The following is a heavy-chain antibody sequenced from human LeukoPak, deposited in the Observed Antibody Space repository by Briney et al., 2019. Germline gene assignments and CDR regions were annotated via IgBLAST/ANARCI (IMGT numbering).Heavy chain of an antibody. J-gene: IGHJ4*02. CDR3: ARDQRRDYFDY. CDR2: IYYSGST. CDR1: GGSISSYY. D-gene: IGHD5-24*01. V-gene: IGHV4-59*01. Sequence: SETLSLTCTVSGGSISSYYWSWIRQPPGKGLEWIGYIYYSGSTNYNPSLKSRVTISVDTSKNQFSLKLSSVTAADTAVYHCARDQRRDYFDYWGQGTLVTVSS.